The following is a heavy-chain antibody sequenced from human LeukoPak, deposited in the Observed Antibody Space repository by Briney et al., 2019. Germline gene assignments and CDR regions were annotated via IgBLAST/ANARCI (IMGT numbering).Heavy chain of an antibody. Sequence: PSQTLSLTCTVSGGSISSGDYYWSWIRQPPGKGLEWIGYIYYSGSTYYNPSLKSRVTISVDTSKNQFSLKLSSVTAADTAVYYCASLSVGEYYFDYWGQETLVTVSS. CDR3: ASLSVGEYYFDY. J-gene: IGHJ4*02. CDR1: GGSISSGDYY. D-gene: IGHD3-16*01. V-gene: IGHV4-30-4*01. CDR2: IYYSGST.